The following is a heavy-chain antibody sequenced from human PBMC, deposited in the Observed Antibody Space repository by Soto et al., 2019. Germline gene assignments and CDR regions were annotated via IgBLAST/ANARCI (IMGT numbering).Heavy chain of an antibody. CDR2: IHGTRSII. V-gene: IGHV3-48*02. Sequence: EVQLVESGGGLVQPGGSLRLSCAVSGFTFSTHAMNWVRQAPGKGLEWVAYIHGTRSIIYYADSVKGRFTISRDNAKNSLFLQIDSLRDEDTAVYYCARDAWNADYDCWGQGTLVTVSS. CDR1: GFTFSTHA. D-gene: IGHD1-1*01. J-gene: IGHJ4*02. CDR3: ARDAWNADYDC.